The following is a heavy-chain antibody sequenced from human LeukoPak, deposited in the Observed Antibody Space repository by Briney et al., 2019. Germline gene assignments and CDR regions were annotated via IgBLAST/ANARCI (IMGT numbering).Heavy chain of an antibody. D-gene: IGHD3-3*01. CDR3: ARENYDFWSGYYIHFDY. Sequence: PSETLSLTCTVSGGSISSYYWSWIRQPAGKGLEWIGRIYTSGSTNYNPSLKSRVTMSVDTSKNQFSLKLSSVTAADTAVYYCARENYDFWSGYYIHFDYWGQGTLVTVSS. CDR1: GGSISSYY. CDR2: IYTSGST. V-gene: IGHV4-4*07. J-gene: IGHJ4*02.